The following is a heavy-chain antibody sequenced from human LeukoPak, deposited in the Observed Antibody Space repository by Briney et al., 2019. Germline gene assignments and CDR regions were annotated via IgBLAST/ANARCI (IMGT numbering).Heavy chain of an antibody. Sequence: PGGSLRRSCAGSGVGCSTYTMSWGRRAAGKGLEWVSSIISSGNDIYYADSVKGRFTISRDNAKNSLSLQMNSLRGEDTAVYYCARGREGYFDYWGQGSLVTVSS. J-gene: IGHJ4*02. V-gene: IGHV3-21*01. CDR3: ARGREGYFDY. CDR1: GVGCSTYT. CDR2: IISSGNDI. D-gene: IGHD1-26*01.